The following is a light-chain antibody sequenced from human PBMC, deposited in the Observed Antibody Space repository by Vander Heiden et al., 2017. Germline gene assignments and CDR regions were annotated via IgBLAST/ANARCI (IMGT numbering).Light chain of an antibody. V-gene: IGLV2-14*03. Sequence: QSALTQPASVSGSPGQSITIPCPGTSSDVGGYNYVSWYQQQPAQAPKLMIYDVSDRPSGVSNRFSGSKSGNTASLTISGLQAEDEADYYCGSYTGGSALLVFGGGTKVTVL. CDR2: DVS. J-gene: IGLJ2*01. CDR3: GSYTGGSALLV. CDR1: SSDVGGYNY.